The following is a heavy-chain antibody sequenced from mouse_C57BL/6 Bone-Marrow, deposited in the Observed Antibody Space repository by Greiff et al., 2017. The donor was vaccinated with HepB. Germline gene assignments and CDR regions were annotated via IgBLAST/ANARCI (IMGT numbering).Heavy chain of an antibody. V-gene: IGHV1-81*01. CDR3: ERERITTVGYWYFDV. J-gene: IGHJ1*03. D-gene: IGHD1-1*01. CDR1: GYTFTSYG. Sequence: QVQLQQSGAELARPGASVKLSCKASGYTFTSYGISWVKQRTGQGLEWIGEIYPRRGNTYYNEKFKGKATLTADKSSSTAYMELRSLTSEDSAVYVCERERITTVGYWYFDVWGTGTTVTVSS. CDR2: IYPRRGNT.